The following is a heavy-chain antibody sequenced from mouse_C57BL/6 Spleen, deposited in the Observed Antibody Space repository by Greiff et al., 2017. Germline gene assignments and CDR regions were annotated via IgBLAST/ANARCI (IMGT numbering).Heavy chain of an antibody. J-gene: IGHJ2*01. V-gene: IGHV1-7*01. CDR3: VYDYLFDY. CDR1: GYTFTSYW. CDR2: INPSSGYT. D-gene: IGHD2-4*01. Sequence: QVQLQPSGAELAKPGASVKLSCKASGYTFTSYWMHWVKQRPGQGLEWIGYINPSSGYTKYNQKFKDKATLTADKSSSPAYMQLSSLTYEDSAVYYCVYDYLFDYWGQGTTLTVSS.